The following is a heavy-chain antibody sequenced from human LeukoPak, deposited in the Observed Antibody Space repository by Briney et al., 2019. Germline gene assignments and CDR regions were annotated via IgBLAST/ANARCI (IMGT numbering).Heavy chain of an antibody. CDR2: IYPGDSDT. CDR3: ARHPDYYDSSGERRPYYFDY. CDR1: GYSFTSYW. V-gene: IGHV5-51*01. Sequence: GESLKISCKGSGYSFTSYWIGWVRQMPGKGLEWMGIIYPGDSDTRYSPSFQGQVTISADKSISTAYLQWSSLKASGTAMYYCARHPDYYDSSGERRPYYFDYWGQGTLVTVSS. J-gene: IGHJ4*02. D-gene: IGHD3-22*01.